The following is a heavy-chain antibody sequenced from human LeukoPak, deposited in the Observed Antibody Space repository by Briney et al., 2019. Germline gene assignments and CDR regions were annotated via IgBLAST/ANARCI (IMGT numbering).Heavy chain of an antibody. CDR1: GYTFTSYW. V-gene: IGHV5-51*01. Sequence: GDSLKISCKGSGYTFTSYWIGWVRQTPGKGLEWRGIIYPSDSQIRYSPSFQGQVTISADKSISTAYLQRSSLQASDTAMYYCARRPTRASGKSGFDIWGQGTMVTVSS. J-gene: IGHJ3*02. CDR2: IYPSDSQI. D-gene: IGHD3-10*01. CDR3: ARRPTRASGKSGFDI.